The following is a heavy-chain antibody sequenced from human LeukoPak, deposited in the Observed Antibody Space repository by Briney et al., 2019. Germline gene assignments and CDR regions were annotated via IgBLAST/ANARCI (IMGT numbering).Heavy chain of an antibody. V-gene: IGHV3-7*04. CDR3: ARGRRDTQYQVFDY. CDR2: IKEDGSEK. D-gene: IGHD2-2*01. Sequence: PGGSLRLSCAASGFTFSSYGMNWVRQAPGKGLEWVANIKEDGSEKYYVDSVKGRFTISRDNAKNSLYLQMSSLRDEDTAVYYCARGRRDTQYQVFDYWGQGTLVTVSS. CDR1: GFTFSSYG. J-gene: IGHJ4*02.